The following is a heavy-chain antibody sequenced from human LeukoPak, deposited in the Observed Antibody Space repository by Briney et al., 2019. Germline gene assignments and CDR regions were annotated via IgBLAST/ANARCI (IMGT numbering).Heavy chain of an antibody. CDR2: MNPNSGNT. J-gene: IGHJ4*02. D-gene: IGHD2-2*01. CDR1: GYTFTRYD. CDR3: ARDFPRSTSCLGY. V-gene: IGHV1-8*01. Sequence: ASVNVSCKPSGYTFTRYDINWVRQATGHGLEWMGWMNPNSGNTGYAQKFQGRVTMTRNTSISTAYMELSSLRSEDTAVYYCARDFPRSTSCLGYWGQGTLVTVSS.